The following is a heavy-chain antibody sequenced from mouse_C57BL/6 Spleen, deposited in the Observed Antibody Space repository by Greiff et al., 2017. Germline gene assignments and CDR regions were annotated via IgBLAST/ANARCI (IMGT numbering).Heavy chain of an antibody. CDR3: ARDIHYAMDY. Sequence: EAQLVESGGGLVKPGGSLKLSCAASGFTFSDYGMHWVRQAPEKGLEWVAYISSGSSTIYYADTVKGRFTISRDNAKNTLFLQMTSLRSEDTAMYYCARDIHYAMDYWGQGTSVTVSS. J-gene: IGHJ4*01. V-gene: IGHV5-17*01. CDR2: ISSGSSTI. CDR1: GFTFSDYG.